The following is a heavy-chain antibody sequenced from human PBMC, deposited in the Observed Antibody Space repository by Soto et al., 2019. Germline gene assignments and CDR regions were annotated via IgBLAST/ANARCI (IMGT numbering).Heavy chain of an antibody. V-gene: IGHV3-64D*06. CDR1: GFTFSNYA. D-gene: IGHD5-18*01. Sequence: EVQLGESGGGLVQPGGSLRLSCSASGFTFSNYAMHWVRQAPGKGLEYISGIRSDGGGTYYADSVRGRFTISRDNSKNTLHLQMSSLRAEDTAVYYCVRVGQLWYDLWGQGTLVSVSS. J-gene: IGHJ5*02. CDR2: IRSDGGGT. CDR3: VRVGQLWYDL.